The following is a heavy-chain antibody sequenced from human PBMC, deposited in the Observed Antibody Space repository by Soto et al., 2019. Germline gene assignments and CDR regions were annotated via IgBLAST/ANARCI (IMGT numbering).Heavy chain of an antibody. Sequence: EVQLLESGGGLVQPGGSLRLSCAASGFTFTDYAMTWVRQAPGKGLEWVSSISDSGATTNYADSVKGRFTISRDNSKNTLYVQMNSMRAEDTAVYYCATRSPGGHIDSWGMGTQVTVSS. J-gene: IGHJ5*01. CDR2: ISDSGATT. D-gene: IGHD3-16*01. CDR1: GFTFTDYA. V-gene: IGHV3-23*01. CDR3: ATRSPGGHIDS.